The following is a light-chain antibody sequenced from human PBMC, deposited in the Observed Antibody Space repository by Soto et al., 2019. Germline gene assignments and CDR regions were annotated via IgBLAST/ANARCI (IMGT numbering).Light chain of an antibody. CDR3: QRYNSFSWT. CDR1: QSISTW. Sequence: DIQMTQSPSTLSASVKDSVTITCRASQSISTWLAWYQQKPGKAPKLLIYDASSLEGGVPSRFSGSGSGTEFTLTISGLQPDDFATYYCQRYNSFSWTFGQGTKVDI. V-gene: IGKV1-5*01. CDR2: DAS. J-gene: IGKJ1*01.